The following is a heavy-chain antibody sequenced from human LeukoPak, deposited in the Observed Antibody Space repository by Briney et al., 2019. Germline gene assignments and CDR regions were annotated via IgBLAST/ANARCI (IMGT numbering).Heavy chain of an antibody. V-gene: IGHV1-69*01. Sequence: SSVKVSCKASGGTFSSYAISWVRQAPGHGLEWRGGIIPIFGTANYAQKFQGRVTITADESTSTAYMELSSLRSEDTAVYYCARFYYDSSGYYWSDAFDIWGQGTMVTVSS. D-gene: IGHD3-22*01. J-gene: IGHJ3*02. CDR3: ARFYYDSSGYYWSDAFDI. CDR1: GGTFSSYA. CDR2: IIPIFGTA.